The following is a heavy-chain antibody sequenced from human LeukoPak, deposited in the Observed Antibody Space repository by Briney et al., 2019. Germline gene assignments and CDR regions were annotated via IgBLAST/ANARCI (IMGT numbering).Heavy chain of an antibody. CDR1: GGSISSYY. V-gene: IGHV4-59*01. D-gene: IGHD3-16*01. CDR2: IYYSGST. CDR3: AREAGYDYVWGSYNPSGFDY. J-gene: IGHJ4*02. Sequence: PSETLSLTCTVSGGSISSYYWSWIRQPPGKGLEWIGCIYYSGSTNYNPSLKSRVTISVDTSKNQFSLKLSSVTAADTAVYYCAREAGYDYVWGSYNPSGFDYWGQGTLVTVSS.